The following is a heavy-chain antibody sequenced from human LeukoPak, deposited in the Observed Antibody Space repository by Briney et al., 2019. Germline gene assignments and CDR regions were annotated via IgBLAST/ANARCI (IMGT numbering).Heavy chain of an antibody. Sequence: SVKVSCKASGGTFSSYAISWVRQAPGQGLEWMGGIIPIFGTANYAQEFQGRVTITADESTSTAYMELSSLRSEDTAVYYCARGRNPQIRGVRSGYYYGMDVWGKGTTVTVSS. V-gene: IGHV1-69*13. CDR1: GGTFSSYA. J-gene: IGHJ6*04. CDR3: ARGRNPQIRGVRSGYYYGMDV. D-gene: IGHD3-10*01. CDR2: IIPIFGTA.